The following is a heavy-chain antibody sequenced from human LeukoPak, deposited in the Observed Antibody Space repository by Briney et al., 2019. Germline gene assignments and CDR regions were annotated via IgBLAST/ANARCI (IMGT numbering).Heavy chain of an antibody. CDR1: GGSISSGGYY. J-gene: IGHJ4*02. CDR2: IYYSGST. D-gene: IGHD2-21*01. CDR3: ARGVLFDYFDY. Sequence: SETLSLTCTVSGGSISSGGYYWSWIRQHPGKGLEWIGYIYYSGSTYYNPSLKSRVTISVDTSKNQFSLKLSSVTAADTAVYYCARGVLFDYFDYWGQGTLVTVSS. V-gene: IGHV4-31*03.